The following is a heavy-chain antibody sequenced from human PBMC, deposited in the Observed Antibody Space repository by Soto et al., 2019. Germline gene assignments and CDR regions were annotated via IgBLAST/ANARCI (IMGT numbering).Heavy chain of an antibody. D-gene: IGHD3-3*01. J-gene: IGHJ4*02. Sequence: PSETLSLTCAVYGGSFSGYYWSWIRQPPGKGLEWIGEINHSGSTNYNPSLKSRVTISVDTSKNQFSLKLSSVTAADTAVYYCARSGLRLMEWLLYSYYWGEATLVTVPS. V-gene: IGHV4-34*01. CDR3: ARSGLRLMEWLLYSYY. CDR2: INHSGST. CDR1: GGSFSGYY.